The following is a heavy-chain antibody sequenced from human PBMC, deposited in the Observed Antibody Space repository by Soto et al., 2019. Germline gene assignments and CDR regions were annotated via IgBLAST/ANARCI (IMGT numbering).Heavy chain of an antibody. CDR1: GGSISSGGYS. Sequence: SETLSLTCAVSGGSISSGGYSWSWIRQPPGKGLEWIGYIYHSGSTYYNPSLKSRVTISVDRSKNQFSLKLSSVTAADTAVYYCARVGITMARGVIQPNWFDPWGQGTLVTVSS. D-gene: IGHD3-10*01. CDR3: ARVGITMARGVIQPNWFDP. V-gene: IGHV4-30-2*01. CDR2: IYHSGST. J-gene: IGHJ5*02.